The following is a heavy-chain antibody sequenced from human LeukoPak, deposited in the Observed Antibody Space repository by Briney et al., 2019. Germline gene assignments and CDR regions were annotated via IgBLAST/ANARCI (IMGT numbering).Heavy chain of an antibody. CDR2: ISGNGLST. CDR1: GFTFDDYA. Sequence: PGGSLRLSCAASGFTFDDYAMHWVRQAPGKGLEWVSLISGNGLSTYYADSVKGRFTISRDNNKNSLSLQMNSLRTEDTALYYCAKAGRGYSYNDYWGQGTLVTVSS. J-gene: IGHJ4*02. V-gene: IGHV3-43*02. D-gene: IGHD5-18*01. CDR3: AKAGRGYSYNDY.